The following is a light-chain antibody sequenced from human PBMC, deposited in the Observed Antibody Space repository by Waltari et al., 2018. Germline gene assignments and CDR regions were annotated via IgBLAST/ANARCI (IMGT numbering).Light chain of an antibody. CDR1: SSDFGAYNY. J-gene: IGLJ1*01. Sequence: QSALTQPRSVSGSPGQSVTISCTGTSSDFGAYNYVSWYQQHPGKAPKLMIYEVSNRPSGISDRFSGSKSGNTAALTISGLQAEDEADYYCCSYAGSYTFAVFGTGTKVTV. CDR3: CSYAGSYTFAV. V-gene: IGLV2-11*01. CDR2: EVS.